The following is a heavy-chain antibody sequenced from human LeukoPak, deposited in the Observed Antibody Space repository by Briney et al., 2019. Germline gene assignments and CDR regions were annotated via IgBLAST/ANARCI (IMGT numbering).Heavy chain of an antibody. CDR2: ISGSGGST. CDR1: GFTFSSYA. D-gene: IGHD6-19*01. Sequence: GGSLRLSCAASGFTFSSYAMSWVRQAPGKGLEWVSAISGSGGSTYYADSVKGRFTISRDNSKNTLYLQMNSLRAEDTAVYYCAKLPGAGYSSGWYGFFDYWGQGTLVTVSS. J-gene: IGHJ4*02. CDR3: AKLPGAGYSSGWYGFFDY. V-gene: IGHV3-23*01.